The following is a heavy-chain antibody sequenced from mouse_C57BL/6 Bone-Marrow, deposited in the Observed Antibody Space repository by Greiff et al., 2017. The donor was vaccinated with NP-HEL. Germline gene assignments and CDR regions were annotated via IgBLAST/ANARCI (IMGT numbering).Heavy chain of an antibody. D-gene: IGHD1-1*01. V-gene: IGHV1-55*01. CDR3: ARSYYYGTPFAY. CDR1: GYTFTSYW. J-gene: IGHJ3*01. Sequence: VQLQQSGAELVKPGASVKMSCKASGYTFTSYWITWVKQRPGQGLEWIGDIYPGSGSTNYIEKFKSKATLTVETSSSTAYMQLSSLTSEDSAVYYCARSYYYGTPFAYWGQGTLVTVSA. CDR2: IYPGSGST.